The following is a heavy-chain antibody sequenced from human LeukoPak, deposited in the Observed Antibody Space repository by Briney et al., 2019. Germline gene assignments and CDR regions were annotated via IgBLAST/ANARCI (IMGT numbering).Heavy chain of an antibody. CDR1: GFTFSDCE. V-gene: IGHV3-48*03. D-gene: IGHD1-26*01. J-gene: IGHJ4*02. Sequence: GGSLRLSCIISGFTFSDCEMHWVRQTSGKGLEWVAYIYTSGSVALYANSVKGRFVISRDNAKNSLSLQMNSLRVEDTAIYYCVREVELGLTSDGFDYWGQGTAVTVSS. CDR2: IYTSGSVA. CDR3: VREVELGLTSDGFDY.